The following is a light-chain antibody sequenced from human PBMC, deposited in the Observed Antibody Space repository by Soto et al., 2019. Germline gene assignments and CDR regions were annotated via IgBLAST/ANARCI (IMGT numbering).Light chain of an antibody. J-gene: IGKJ1*01. Sequence: EIVLTQSPATLSLSPGERATLSCRASQSIGLAIAWYQHKPGHAPRLLIFDASQRATGIPARFRGSGSGTDFTLSISSLEPEDFAVYYCQQRTDRPPWTFGQGNKVESK. CDR1: QSIGLA. CDR2: DAS. CDR3: QQRTDRPPWT. V-gene: IGKV3-11*01.